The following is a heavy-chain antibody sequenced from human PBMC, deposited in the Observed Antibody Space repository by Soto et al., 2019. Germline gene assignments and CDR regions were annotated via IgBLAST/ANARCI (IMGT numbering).Heavy chain of an antibody. J-gene: IGHJ4*01. Sequence: GSLRLSCAVSGFTFSSNFMSLVRQAPGKGLEWVSVIYSIGTTYYADSVKGRFTISRDTSKNTLYLQMNSLRGEDTAVYYCARDRDYGGFDYWGHGTLVTVSS. CDR3: ARDRDYGGFDY. CDR2: IYSIGTT. V-gene: IGHV3-66*01. CDR1: GFTFSSNF. D-gene: IGHD4-17*01.